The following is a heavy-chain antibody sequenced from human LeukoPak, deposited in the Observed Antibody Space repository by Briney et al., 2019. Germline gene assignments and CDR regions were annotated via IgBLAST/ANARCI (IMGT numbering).Heavy chain of an antibody. V-gene: IGHV1-46*01. Sequence: ASLKVSCKASGYTFGNYYMHWVRQAPGQGLEWMGIINPSGGSTTYAQNFQGRVTMTRDTSTTTVYMELSSLRSEDTAVYYCARGSSAYFFDYWGQGTLVTVSS. CDR1: GYTFGNYY. CDR3: ARGSSAYFFDY. D-gene: IGHD6-6*01. CDR2: INPSGGST. J-gene: IGHJ4*02.